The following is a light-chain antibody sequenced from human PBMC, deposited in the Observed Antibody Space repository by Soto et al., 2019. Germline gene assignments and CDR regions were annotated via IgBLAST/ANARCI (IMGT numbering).Light chain of an antibody. V-gene: IGLV2-11*01. Sequence: QSALTQPPSVSGSPGQSVTISCTGTSSDVGGYNYVSWYQRHPGKAPKLILYDVTERPSGVPDRFSGSKSGNTASLTISGLQAEDEADYHCCSYAGSYFFVFGTGTKLTVL. CDR1: SSDVGGYNY. J-gene: IGLJ1*01. CDR2: DVT. CDR3: CSYAGSYFFV.